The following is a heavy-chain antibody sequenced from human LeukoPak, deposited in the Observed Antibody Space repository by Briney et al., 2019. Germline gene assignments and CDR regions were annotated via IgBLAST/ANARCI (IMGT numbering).Heavy chain of an antibody. CDR2: IYYTGTT. V-gene: IGHV4-39*01. CDR3: ARVTYGSGIDP. J-gene: IGHJ5*02. Sequence: SETLSLTCTVSGGSISSSLYHWGWIRQSPGKNLEWLGSIYYTGTTHYNPSLKSRVTISVDTSKNQFSLNLSSVTAADTAVYYCARVTYGSGIDPWGQGTLVTVSS. D-gene: IGHD3-10*01. CDR1: GGSISSSLYH.